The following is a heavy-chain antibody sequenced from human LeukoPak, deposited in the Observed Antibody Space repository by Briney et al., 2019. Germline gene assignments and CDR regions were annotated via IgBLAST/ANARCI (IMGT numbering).Heavy chain of an antibody. CDR2: IYTSGST. CDR1: GGSISSGGYY. V-gene: IGHV4-61*02. CDR3: ARDLGSSGWFDP. Sequence: PSETLSLTCTVSGGSISSGGYYWSWIRQPAGKGLEWIGRIYTSGSTNYNPSLKSRVTISVDTSKNQFSLKLSSVTAADTAVYYCARDLGSSGWFDPWGQGTLVTVSS. J-gene: IGHJ5*02. D-gene: IGHD6-6*01.